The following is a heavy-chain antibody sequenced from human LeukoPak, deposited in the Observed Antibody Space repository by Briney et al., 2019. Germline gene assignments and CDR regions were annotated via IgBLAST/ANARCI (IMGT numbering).Heavy chain of an antibody. CDR3: ARDSSAWYWYFDL. V-gene: IGHV3-48*03. D-gene: IGHD6-19*01. CDR2: ISSSGSSA. Sequence: GGSLRLSCAASEFTFSSYEMNWVRQAPGKGLEWVSYISSSGSSANYADSVKGRFTISRDNAKNSLYLQMTSLRAEDTAVYYCARDSSAWYWYFDLWGRGTLVSVSS. CDR1: EFTFSSYE. J-gene: IGHJ2*01.